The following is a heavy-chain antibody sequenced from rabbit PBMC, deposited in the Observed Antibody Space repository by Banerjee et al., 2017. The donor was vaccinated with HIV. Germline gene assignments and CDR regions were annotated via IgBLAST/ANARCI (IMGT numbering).Heavy chain of an antibody. V-gene: IGHV1S40*01. Sequence: QSLQESGGGLVKPGASLTLTCTASGFSFSGTYYMCWVRQAPGKGLEWIGCINTGSGSTYYASWAKGRFTISKTSSTTVTLQMTSLTAADTATYFCARTYNNNNYWLTRLDLWGPGTLVTVS. CDR2: INTGSGST. D-gene: IGHD1-1*01. J-gene: IGHJ3*01. CDR1: GFSFSGTYY. CDR3: ARTYNNNNYWLTRLDL.